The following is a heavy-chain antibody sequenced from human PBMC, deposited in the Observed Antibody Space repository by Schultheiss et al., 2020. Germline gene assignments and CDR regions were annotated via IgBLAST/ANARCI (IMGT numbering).Heavy chain of an antibody. CDR2: ISGSGGST. D-gene: IGHD3-10*01. CDR1: GLSFSSYA. V-gene: IGHV3-23*01. CDR3: ARDGPKRTMVRGVIGFDY. J-gene: IGHJ4*02. Sequence: GGSLRLSCAASGLSFSSYAMNWVRQAPGKGLEWVSAISGSGGSTYYADSVKGRFTISRDNSKNTLYLQMNSLRAEDTAVYYCARDGPKRTMVRGVIGFDYWGQGTLVTVSS.